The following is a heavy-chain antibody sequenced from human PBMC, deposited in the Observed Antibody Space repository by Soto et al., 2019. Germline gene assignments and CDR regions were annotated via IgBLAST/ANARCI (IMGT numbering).Heavy chain of an antibody. CDR1: GGTFSSYT. J-gene: IGHJ4*02. CDR2: ISPILGIA. CDR3: ARDHYYDSGGYYYVSY. V-gene: IGHV1-69*08. Sequence: QVQLVQSGAEVKKPGSSVKVSCKASGGTFSSYTISWVRQAPGQGLEWMGRISPILGIANYAQKFQGRVTITADKSTSTAYMELSSLRSEDTAVYYCARDHYYDSGGYYYVSYWGQVTLVTFSS. D-gene: IGHD3-22*01.